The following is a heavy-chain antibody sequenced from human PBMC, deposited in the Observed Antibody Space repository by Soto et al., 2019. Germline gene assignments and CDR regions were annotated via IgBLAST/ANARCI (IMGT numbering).Heavy chain of an antibody. V-gene: IGHV3-23*01. CDR2: ISGSGGST. CDR3: ATSDYDFWSGYYYGMDV. CDR1: GFTFSSYA. Sequence: GGSLRLSCAASGFTFSSYAMSWVRQAPGKGLEWVSAISGSGGSTYYADSVKGRFTISRDNSKNTLYLQMNSLRAEDTAVYYCATSDYDFWSGYYYGMDVWGQGTTVTVS. D-gene: IGHD3-3*01. J-gene: IGHJ6*02.